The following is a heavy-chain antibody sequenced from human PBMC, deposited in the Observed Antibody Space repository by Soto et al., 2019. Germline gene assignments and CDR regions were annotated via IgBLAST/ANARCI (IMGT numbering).Heavy chain of an antibody. J-gene: IGHJ6*02. CDR2: IIPIFGTA. CDR3: ARKGYYDSSGYYYRTYYYGMDV. CDR1: GGTFSSYA. D-gene: IGHD3-22*01. V-gene: IGHV1-69*13. Sequence: ASVKVSCKASGGTFSSYAISWVRQAPGQGLEWMGGIIPIFGTANYAQKFQGRVTITADESTSTAYMELSSLRSEDTAVYYCARKGYYDSSGYYYRTYYYGMDVWGQGTTVTVSS.